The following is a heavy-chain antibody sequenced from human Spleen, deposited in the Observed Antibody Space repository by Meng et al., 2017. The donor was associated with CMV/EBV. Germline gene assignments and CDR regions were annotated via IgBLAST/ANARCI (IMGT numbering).Heavy chain of an antibody. CDR1: GYSISSGYY. D-gene: IGHD6-19*01. V-gene: IGHV4-38-2*02. CDR3: ARVYSSGWYEGGDYYFDY. CDR2: IYHSGST. J-gene: IGHJ4*02. Sequence: SETLSLTCTVSGYSISSGYYWGWIRQPPGKGLEWIGSIYHSGSTYYNPSLKSRVTISVDTSKNQFSLKLRSATAADTAVYYCARVYSSGWYEGGDYYFDYWGQGTLVTVSS.